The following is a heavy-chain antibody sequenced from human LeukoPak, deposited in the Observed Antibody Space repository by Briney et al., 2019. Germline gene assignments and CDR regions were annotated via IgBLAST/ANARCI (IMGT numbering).Heavy chain of an antibody. CDR1: GYTSTSYG. V-gene: IGHV1-18*01. CDR3: ARAASTAVAGGYYFDY. Sequence: GASVKVSCKASGYTSTSYGISWVRQAPGQGLEWMGWISAYNGNTNYAQKLQGRVTMTTDTSTSTAYMELRSLRSDDTAVYYCARAASTAVAGGYYFDYWGQGTLVTVSS. D-gene: IGHD6-19*01. CDR2: ISAYNGNT. J-gene: IGHJ4*02.